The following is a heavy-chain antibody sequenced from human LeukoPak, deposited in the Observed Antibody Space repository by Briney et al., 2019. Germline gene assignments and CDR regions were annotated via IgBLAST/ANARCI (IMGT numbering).Heavy chain of an antibody. Sequence: ASVKVSCKASGYTFTSYDINWVRQATGQGLEWMGWMNPNSGNTGYAQKFQGRVTMTRNTSISTAYMELSSLRSEDTAVYYCARAEYSSGWPFSLGGYYYGMDVWGQGTTVTVSS. CDR3: ARAEYSSGWPFSLGGYYYGMDV. D-gene: IGHD6-19*01. J-gene: IGHJ6*02. V-gene: IGHV1-8*01. CDR1: GYTFTSYD. CDR2: MNPNSGNT.